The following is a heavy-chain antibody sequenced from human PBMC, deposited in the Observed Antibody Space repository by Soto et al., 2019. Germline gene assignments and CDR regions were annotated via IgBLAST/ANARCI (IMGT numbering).Heavy chain of an antibody. Sequence: EVQLVESGGGLVQPGGSLRLSCAASGFTISRYWMSWVRQAPGKGLEWVADIKQDGSEEYYVDSARGRLTISRDNAKNSVYLQMTSLRAEDTALYYCARGGFSYGTGIEHLGQGTLVTVSS. D-gene: IGHD5-18*01. V-gene: IGHV3-7*01. J-gene: IGHJ4*02. CDR2: IKQDGSEE. CDR3: ARGGFSYGTGIEH. CDR1: GFTISRYW.